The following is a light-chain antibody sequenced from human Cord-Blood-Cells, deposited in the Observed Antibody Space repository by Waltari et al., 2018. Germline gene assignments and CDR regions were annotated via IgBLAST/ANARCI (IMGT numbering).Light chain of an antibody. CDR1: QGISNY. J-gene: IGKJ1*01. CDR3: QKYNSAPRT. CDR2: AAS. V-gene: IGKV1-27*01. Sequence: DIQMTQSPSSLSASVGDRVTITCRASQGISNYLAWYQQKPGKVPKLLIYAASPLQSGVPARFSGSGSGTYFTLTSSSLQPDDVATYYCQKYNSAPRTFGQGSKVEIK.